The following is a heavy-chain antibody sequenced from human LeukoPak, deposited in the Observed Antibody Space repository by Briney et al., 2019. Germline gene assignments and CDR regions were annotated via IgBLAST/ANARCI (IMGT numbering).Heavy chain of an antibody. CDR3: ARDGSSLTYYFDF. CDR1: GYSFTDYY. CDR2: INSHSGGT. J-gene: IGHJ4*02. Sequence: ASVKVSCKASGYSFTDYYIHWVRQAPGQGLEWMGRINSHSGGTNYAQKFQGRVIMTRDTSTTTVYMEVTRLRSDDTALYYCARDGSSLTYYFDFRGQGTLVTVSS. V-gene: IGHV1-2*02.